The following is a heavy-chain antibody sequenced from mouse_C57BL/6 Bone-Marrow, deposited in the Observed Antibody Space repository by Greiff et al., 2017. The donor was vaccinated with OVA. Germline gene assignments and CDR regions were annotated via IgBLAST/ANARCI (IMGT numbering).Heavy chain of an antibody. CDR2: IWSGGST. Sequence: VQRVESGPGLVQPSQSLSITCTVSGFSLTSYGVHWVRQPPGKGLEWLGVIWSGGSTDYNAAFISRLSISKDNSKSQVFFKMNSLQADETAIYYCAKRGNYSNYHYAMDYWGQGTSVTVSS. CDR1: GFSLTSYG. CDR3: AKRGNYSNYHYAMDY. V-gene: IGHV2-4*01. D-gene: IGHD2-5*01. J-gene: IGHJ4*01.